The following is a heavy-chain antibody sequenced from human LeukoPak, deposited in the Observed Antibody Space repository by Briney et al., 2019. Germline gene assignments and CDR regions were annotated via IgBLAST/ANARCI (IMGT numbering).Heavy chain of an antibody. J-gene: IGHJ5*02. CDR1: GYTFTGYY. CDR3: AKDREPWDYYDSSGIHNWFDP. CDR2: INPNSGGT. Sequence: ASVKVSCKASGYTFTGYYMHWVRQAPGQGLEWMGWINPNSGGTNYAQKLQGRVTMTTDTSTSTAYMELRSLRSDDTAVYYCAKDREPWDYYDSSGIHNWFDPWGQGTLVTVSS. D-gene: IGHD3-22*01. V-gene: IGHV1-2*02.